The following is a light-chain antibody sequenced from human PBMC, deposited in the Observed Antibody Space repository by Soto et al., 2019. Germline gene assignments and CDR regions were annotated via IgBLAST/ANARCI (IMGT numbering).Light chain of an antibody. Sequence: DIQMTQSPSSLSASVGDRVTITCQASQDISNYLNWYQQKPGKAPKLLIYDASNLETGVPSRFSGSGSGTDFTFTISSLQPEDIATNYCQQYDNLALFTFGPGTKVDIK. J-gene: IGKJ3*01. CDR1: QDISNY. V-gene: IGKV1-33*01. CDR2: DAS. CDR3: QQYDNLALFT.